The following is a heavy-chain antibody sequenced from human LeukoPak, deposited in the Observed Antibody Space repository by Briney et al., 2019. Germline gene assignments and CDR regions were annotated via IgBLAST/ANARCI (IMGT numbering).Heavy chain of an antibody. Sequence: GGSLRLSFAASGFTFSRNVMSWVRQAPGKGLEWVSAIIDDGSSKYYADSVRGRFTISRDNSKNTLYLQMNSLRAEDTAVYYCARHDYVWGTYFDYWGQGTLVTVSS. CDR1: GFTFSRNV. CDR2: IIDDGSSK. D-gene: IGHD3-16*01. CDR3: ARHDYVWGTYFDY. V-gene: IGHV3-23*01. J-gene: IGHJ4*02.